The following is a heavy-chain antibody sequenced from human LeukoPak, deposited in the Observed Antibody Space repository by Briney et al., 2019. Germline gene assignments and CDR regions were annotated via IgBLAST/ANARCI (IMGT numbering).Heavy chain of an antibody. CDR2: ISSSSSYI. J-gene: IGHJ3*02. CDR3: ARSAYVFVDAFDI. CDR1: GFTFSSYS. D-gene: IGHD2-21*01. V-gene: IGHV3-21*01. Sequence: GGSLRLSCAASGFTFSSYSMNWVRQAPGKGLEWVSSISSSSSYIYYADSVKGRFTISRDNAKNSLYLQMNSLRAEDTAVYYCARSAYVFVDAFDIWGQGTMVTVSS.